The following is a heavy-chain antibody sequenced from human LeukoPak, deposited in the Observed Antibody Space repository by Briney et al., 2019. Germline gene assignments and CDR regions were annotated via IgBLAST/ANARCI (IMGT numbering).Heavy chain of an antibody. CDR3: ARGRSKDY. J-gene: IGHJ4*02. CDR2: IKPDGSDK. Sequence: GGSLRLSCAASGFTFSGYWMNWVRQAPGKGLGWVANIKPDGSDKYYVDSVKGRFAISRDNAKNSLYRQMNSLRVEDTAVYYCARGRSKDYWGQGTLVTVSS. CDR1: GFTFSGYW. V-gene: IGHV3-7*01.